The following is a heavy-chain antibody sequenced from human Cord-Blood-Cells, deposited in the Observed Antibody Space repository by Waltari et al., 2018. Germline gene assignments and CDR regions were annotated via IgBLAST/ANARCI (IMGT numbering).Heavy chain of an antibody. CDR3: ASYPRQLVLRSYWYFDL. V-gene: IGHV1-69*01. CDR2: IIPIFGTA. D-gene: IGHD6-6*01. Sequence: QVQLVQAGGEVKKPGSSVKVPCKASRGNFSSYAIRWVRQAPGKGLEWMGGIIPIFGTATYAQKFQGRVTITADESTSTAYMELSSLRSEDTAVYYCASYPRQLVLRSYWYFDLWGRGTLVTVSS. J-gene: IGHJ2*01. CDR1: RGNFSSYA.